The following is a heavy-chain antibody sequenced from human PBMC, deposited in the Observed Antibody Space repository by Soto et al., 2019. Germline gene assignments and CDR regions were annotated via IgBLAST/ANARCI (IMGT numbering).Heavy chain of an antibody. V-gene: IGHV3-23*01. D-gene: IGHD2-15*01. CDR3: AKDGDCSGGSCYLLYYFFGMDV. CDR2: ISASDYAT. Sequence: GGSLRLSCAASGFTFGSYALSWVRQAPGKGLEWVSTISASDYATYYADSVKGRFTISRDNSKTTLYLQMSSLRAEDTAVYYCAKDGDCSGGSCYLLYYFFGMDVWGQGTTVTVSS. J-gene: IGHJ6*02. CDR1: GFTFGSYA.